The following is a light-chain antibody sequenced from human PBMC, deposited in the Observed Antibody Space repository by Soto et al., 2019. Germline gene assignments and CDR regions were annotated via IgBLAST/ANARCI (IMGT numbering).Light chain of an antibody. CDR1: QSVGGS. J-gene: IGKJ1*01. V-gene: IGKV3-20*01. CDR3: QQYESSPRT. Sequence: ETVLTQSPGTLSLSPGERATLSCRASQSVGGSLAWYQQRPGQAPRLLVYHTSNRATGIPDRFSASGSGTDFTLTISRLEPEDFAVYYCQQYESSPRTVGQGTQVDSK. CDR2: HTS.